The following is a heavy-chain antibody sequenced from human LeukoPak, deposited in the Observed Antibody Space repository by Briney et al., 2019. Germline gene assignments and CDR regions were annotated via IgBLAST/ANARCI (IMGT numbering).Heavy chain of an antibody. Sequence: PSETLSLTCTVSGGSISSYYWSWIRQPAGKGLEWIGRIYTSGSTNYNPSLKSRVTMSVDTSKNQFSLKLSSVTAADTAVYYCARDLILTTYYYDGSGSNWFDPWGQGTLVTVSS. CDR2: IYTSGST. CDR1: GGSISSYY. CDR3: ARDLILTTYYYDGSGSNWFDP. V-gene: IGHV4-4*07. J-gene: IGHJ5*02. D-gene: IGHD3-22*01.